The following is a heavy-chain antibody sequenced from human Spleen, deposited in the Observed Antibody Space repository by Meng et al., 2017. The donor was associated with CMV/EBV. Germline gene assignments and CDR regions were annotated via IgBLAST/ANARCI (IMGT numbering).Heavy chain of an antibody. CDR2: IDTSVST. Sequence: ELAPGRCASSVALTRRVVVPGSGFSILSVSWIRRPDGTGLELCGLIDTSVSTNYNSALTSRVTMSLDTSNNKISLKLTSVTTADTAVYFCARDPLYSSGWFDYWGQGTLVTVSS. D-gene: IGHD6-19*01. CDR3: ARDPLYSSGWFDY. V-gene: IGHV4-4*07. J-gene: IGHJ4*02. CDR1: GSGFSILS.